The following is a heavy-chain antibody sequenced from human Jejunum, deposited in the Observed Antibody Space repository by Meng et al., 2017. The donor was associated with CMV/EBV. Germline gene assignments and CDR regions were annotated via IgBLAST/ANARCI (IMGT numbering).Heavy chain of an antibody. D-gene: IGHD2-2*01. V-gene: IGHV3-7*01. J-gene: IGHJ6*02. Sequence: SYGMSWVRQAPGKGLEWVANIKQDGSDKYYVDSVKGRFTISRDNAKNSLYLQMNSLRAEDTAVYYCARERQVDVVVFSYYYYGMDVWGQGTTVTVSS. CDR3: ARERQVDVVVFSYYYYGMDV. CDR2: IKQDGSDK. CDR1: SYG.